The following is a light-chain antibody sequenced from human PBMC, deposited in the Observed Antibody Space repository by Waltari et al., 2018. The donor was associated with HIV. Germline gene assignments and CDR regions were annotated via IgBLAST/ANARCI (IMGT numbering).Light chain of an antibody. CDR2: DVI. J-gene: IGLJ2*01. Sequence: HSVLTQPASMSGSLGQSTTISCFGISNDVGGFNFVPWYQQSPDKAPRLVIYDVINRPSGVSGRFSGSKSGSAASLTISGLQPEDEADYYCCSYSSSGTVLFGGGTRLTVL. V-gene: IGLV2-14*03. CDR3: CSYSSSGTVL. CDR1: SNDVGGFNF.